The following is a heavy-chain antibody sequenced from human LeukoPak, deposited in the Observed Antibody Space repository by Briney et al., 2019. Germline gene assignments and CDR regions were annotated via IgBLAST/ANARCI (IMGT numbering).Heavy chain of an antibody. V-gene: IGHV1-18*01. Sequence: GASVKVSCKASGYTFTSYGISWVRQAPGQGLEWMGWISAYNGNTNYAQKLQGRVTMTTDTSTSTAYMELRSLRSDDTAVYYCARTGYCSSTSCFVGYNWFDPWGQGTLVTVSS. CDR1: GYTFTSYG. CDR2: ISAYNGNT. D-gene: IGHD2-2*01. J-gene: IGHJ5*02. CDR3: ARTGYCSSTSCFVGYNWFDP.